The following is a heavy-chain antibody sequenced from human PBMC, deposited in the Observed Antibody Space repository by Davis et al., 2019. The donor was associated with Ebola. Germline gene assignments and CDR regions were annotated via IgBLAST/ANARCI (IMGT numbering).Heavy chain of an antibody. J-gene: IGHJ6*02. CDR3: ARDWAAGTDRYYYYGMDV. V-gene: IGHV3-20*04. D-gene: IGHD6-13*01. CDR1: GFTFDEYG. CDR2: INWNGGST. Sequence: GESLKISCAASGFTFDEYGMSWVRQAPGKGLEWVSGINWNGGSTGYADSVKGRFTISRDNSKNTLYLQMNSLRAEDTAVYYCARDWAAGTDRYYYYGMDVWGQGTTVTVSS.